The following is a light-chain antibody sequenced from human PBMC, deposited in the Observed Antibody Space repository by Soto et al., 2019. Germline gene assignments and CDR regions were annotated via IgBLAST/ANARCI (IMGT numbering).Light chain of an antibody. V-gene: IGKV3-20*01. Sequence: EIVLTQSPGTLSLSPGERATLSCRASQSVSSRLAWYQQKPGQAPRLLIYGASSRATGVPDRFSGSGSGTDFTLTISRLEPEDFAVYHCQQYDTSPLTFGGGTKVDIK. CDR3: QQYDTSPLT. J-gene: IGKJ4*01. CDR1: QSVSSR. CDR2: GAS.